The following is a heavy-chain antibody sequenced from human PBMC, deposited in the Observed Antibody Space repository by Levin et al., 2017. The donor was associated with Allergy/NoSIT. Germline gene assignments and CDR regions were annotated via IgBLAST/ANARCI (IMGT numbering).Heavy chain of an antibody. CDR2: IRSQAYGGTT. D-gene: IGHD5-12*01. CDR1: GFNFVDYA. Sequence: PGGSLRLSCSASGFNFVDYAVTWFRQAPGKGLEWVGSIRSQAYGGTTEYAASLKGRITISRDDSKSIAYLQMNSLKTEDTAIYYCTGDYDEFDYWGQGTLVTVSS. J-gene: IGHJ4*02. CDR3: TGDYDEFDY. V-gene: IGHV3-49*03.